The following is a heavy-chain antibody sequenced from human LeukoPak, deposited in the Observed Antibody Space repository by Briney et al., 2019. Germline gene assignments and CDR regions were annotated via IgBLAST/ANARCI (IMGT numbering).Heavy chain of an antibody. Sequence: VALVKVSCKASGGTFSSYAISWVRQAPGQGLEWMGGIIPIFGTANYAQKFQGRVTITADESTSTAYMELSSLRSEDTAVYYCASSGPPVGIAADLIGRREWHFDYWGQGTLVTVSS. J-gene: IGHJ4*02. CDR3: ASSGPPVGIAADLIGRREWHFDY. CDR1: GGTFSSYA. D-gene: IGHD6-13*01. CDR2: IIPIFGTA. V-gene: IGHV1-69*01.